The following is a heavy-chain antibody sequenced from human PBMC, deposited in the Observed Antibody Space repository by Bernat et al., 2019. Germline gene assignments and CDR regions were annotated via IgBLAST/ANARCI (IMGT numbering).Heavy chain of an antibody. CDR2: ISPGSSTI. Sequence: EVQLVESGGGLVQPGGSLRLSCAASGFTFSSYSMNWVRQAPGKGLEWISYISPGSSTIYHADSVKGRFTISRDNAKNSLYLQMNSLRDEDTAVYYCARQTPDAGYGIDYWGQGTLVTVSS. D-gene: IGHD5-12*01. V-gene: IGHV3-48*02. J-gene: IGHJ4*02. CDR3: ARQTPDAGYGIDY. CDR1: GFTFSSYS.